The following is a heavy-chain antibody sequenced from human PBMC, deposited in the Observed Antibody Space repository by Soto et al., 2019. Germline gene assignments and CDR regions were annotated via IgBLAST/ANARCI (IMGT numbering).Heavy chain of an antibody. CDR1: GYTFTNHA. J-gene: IGHJ4*01. V-gene: IGHV1-3*01. CDR3: ATDSWVRGSNKWDFDY. Sequence: QVQLVQSGAEVKKPGASVKVSCKASGYTFTNHAIYWVRQAPGKRLEWMGWINDGNGNTKYSQTVQGRVTLTRDTAASTAYMELISLRSEDTAVYSCATDSWVRGSNKWDFDYWGQGTRVTVSS. D-gene: IGHD1-26*01. CDR2: INDGNGNT.